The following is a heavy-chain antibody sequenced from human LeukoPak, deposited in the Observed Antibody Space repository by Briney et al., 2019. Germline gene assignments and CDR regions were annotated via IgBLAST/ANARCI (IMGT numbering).Heavy chain of an antibody. CDR1: GGSINNYY. J-gene: IGHJ4*02. CDR2: VYYTGST. CDR3: ARVSSGYYYVYDY. D-gene: IGHD3-22*01. V-gene: IGHV4-59*01. Sequence: SETLSLTCTVSGGSINNYYWTWIRQPPGKGLECIGYVYYTGSTYYNPSLKSRVTISVDTSKNQFSLKLNSVTAADTAVYYCARVSSGYYYVYDYWGQGTLVTVSS.